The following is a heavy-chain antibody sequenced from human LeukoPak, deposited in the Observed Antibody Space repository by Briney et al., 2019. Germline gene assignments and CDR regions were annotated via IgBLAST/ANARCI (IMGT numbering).Heavy chain of an antibody. CDR3: AKAPVTSCRGGYCYPFDS. CDR2: TSSSDAGT. V-gene: IGHV3-23*01. CDR1: GFTLSTYA. J-gene: IGHJ4*02. Sequence: GGSLRLSCAASGFTLSTYAMSWVRQTPGKGLEWVAATSSSDAGTYHADSVRGRFTISRDNSKNTLYLQMNSLRAEDAAVYFCAKAPVTSCRGGYCYPFDSWGQGTLVTVSS. D-gene: IGHD2-21*01.